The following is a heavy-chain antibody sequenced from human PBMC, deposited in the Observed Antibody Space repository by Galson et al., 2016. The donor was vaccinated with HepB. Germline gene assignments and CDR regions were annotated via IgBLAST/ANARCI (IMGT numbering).Heavy chain of an antibody. CDR2: IYSGGFT. V-gene: IGHV3-53*04. Sequence: SLRLSCAASGFTVSSNYMNWVRQAPGKGLQWVSVIYSGGFTYYADSLKGRFTISRHNSKNTLYLQMNSLRAEDTAVYYCARDAPIGDQFYYYYGMDVWGQGTTVTVSS. CDR1: GFTVSSNY. CDR3: ARDAPIGDQFYYYYGMDV. J-gene: IGHJ6*02. D-gene: IGHD3-16*01.